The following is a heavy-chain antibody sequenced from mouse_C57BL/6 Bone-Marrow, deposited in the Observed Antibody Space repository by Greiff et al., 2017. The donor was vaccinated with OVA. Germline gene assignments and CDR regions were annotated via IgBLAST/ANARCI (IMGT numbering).Heavy chain of an antibody. D-gene: IGHD1-1*01. CDR2: IYPGNSDT. CDR1: GYSFTSYW. CDR3: TNAYYEDYCDY. J-gene: IGHJ2*01. Sequence: EVQLQQSGTVLARPGASVKMSCKTSGYSFTSYWMHWVKQRPGQGLEWIGAIYPGNSDTSYNQKFKGKAKLTAVTSASTAYMELSSLTNEDSAVYYCTNAYYEDYCDYWGQGTTLTVSS. V-gene: IGHV1-5*01.